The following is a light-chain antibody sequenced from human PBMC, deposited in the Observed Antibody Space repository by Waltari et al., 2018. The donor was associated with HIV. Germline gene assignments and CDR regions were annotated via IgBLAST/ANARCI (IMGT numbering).Light chain of an antibody. J-gene: IGKJ1*01. V-gene: IGKV3-20*01. CDR3: QHFGGSST. CDR1: QTVSQSS. CDR2: GSS. Sequence: IVLTQSPGAVAFSPGDKVTLSCRASQTVSQSSVAWYQQKPGQPPRLLIHGSSNRAAGIPGGFSGSGSGTDFTLTIARLEPEDFAIYYCQHFGGSSTFGQGTKVEVK.